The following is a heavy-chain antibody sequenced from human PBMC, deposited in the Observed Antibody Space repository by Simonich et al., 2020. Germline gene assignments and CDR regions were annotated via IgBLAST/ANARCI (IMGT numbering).Heavy chain of an antibody. CDR1: GFTFSSYS. Sequence: EVQLVESGGGLVKPGGSLRLSCAASGFTFSSYSMNWVRQAPGKGLEWVSSISSSSSYRYYADSVKGRFTISRDNAKNSLYLQMNSLRAEDTAVYYCARGIVGASGAFDIWGQGTMVTVSS. CDR3: ARGIVGASGAFDI. J-gene: IGHJ3*02. D-gene: IGHD1-26*01. V-gene: IGHV3-21*01. CDR2: ISSSSSYR.